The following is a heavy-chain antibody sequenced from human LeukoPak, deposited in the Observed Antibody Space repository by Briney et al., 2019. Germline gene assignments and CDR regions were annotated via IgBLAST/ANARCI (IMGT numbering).Heavy chain of an antibody. CDR1: GGSISSSSYY. D-gene: IGHD4-17*01. V-gene: IGHV4-39*01. CDR3: ARGDYGDYHDAFDI. CDR2: IYYSGST. J-gene: IGHJ3*02. Sequence: KSSETLSLTCTVSGGSISSSSYYWGWIRQPPGKGLEWIGSIYYSGSTYYNPSLKSRVTISVDTSKNQFSLKLSSVTAADTAVYYCARGDYGDYHDAFDIWGQGTMVTVSS.